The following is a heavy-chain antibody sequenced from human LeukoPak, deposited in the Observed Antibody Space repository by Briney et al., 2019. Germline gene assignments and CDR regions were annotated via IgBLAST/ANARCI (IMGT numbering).Heavy chain of an antibody. CDR2: IYYSGST. J-gene: IGHJ3*02. CDR1: GGSISSYY. D-gene: IGHD3-10*01. V-gene: IGHV4-59*01. Sequence: NPSETLSLTCTVSGGSISSYYWSWIRQPPGKGLEWIGYIYYSGSTNYNPSLKSRVTISVDTSKNRFSLKLSSVTAADTAVYYCARGSGSYNDAFDIWGQGTMVTVSS. CDR3: ARGSGSYNDAFDI.